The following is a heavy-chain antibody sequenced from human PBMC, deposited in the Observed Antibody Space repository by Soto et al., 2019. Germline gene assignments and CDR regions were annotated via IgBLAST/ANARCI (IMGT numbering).Heavy chain of an antibody. J-gene: IGHJ5*02. CDR1: GFSLTTAGAG. CDR2: IYWNDDT. CDR3: AHSGYGNYPRDNWFDP. D-gene: IGHD4-17*01. Sequence: QITLKESGPPLVKPTQTLTLTCTFSGFSLTTAGAGVAWIRQPPGKALEWLALIYWNDDTRYSPSLKSRLTITQDTPKNPVVLTMTNMDPVDTATYSCAHSGYGNYPRDNWFDPWGQGILVIVSS. V-gene: IGHV2-5*01.